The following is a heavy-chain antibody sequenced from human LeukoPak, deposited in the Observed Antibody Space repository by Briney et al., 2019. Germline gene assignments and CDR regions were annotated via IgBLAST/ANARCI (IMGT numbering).Heavy chain of an antibody. CDR1: GGSFSDYY. J-gene: IGHJ4*02. V-gene: IGHV4-34*01. D-gene: IGHD6-19*01. Sequence: SETLSLTCAAYGGSFSDYYWTWMRQPPGKGLEWIGDINHSGSTNCNPSHKSRVSISVDTATNQSSLRLSSVPAADTAVYYCGREGAVAKRGDFFDYWGQGTLVTVSS. CDR2: INHSGST. CDR3: GREGAVAKRGDFFDY.